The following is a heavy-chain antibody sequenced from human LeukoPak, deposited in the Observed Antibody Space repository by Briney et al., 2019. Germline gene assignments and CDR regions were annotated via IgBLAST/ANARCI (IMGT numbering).Heavy chain of an antibody. D-gene: IGHD3-10*01. CDR3: ARDITNAFDI. V-gene: IGHV4-39*07. CDR2: IYYSGST. Sequence: SETLSLTCTVSGGSISSSSYYWGWIRQPPGKGLEWIGSIYYSGSTYYNPSLKSRDTISVDTSKNQFSLKLSSVTAADTAVYYCARDITNAFDIWGQGTMVTVSS. CDR1: GGSISSSSYY. J-gene: IGHJ3*02.